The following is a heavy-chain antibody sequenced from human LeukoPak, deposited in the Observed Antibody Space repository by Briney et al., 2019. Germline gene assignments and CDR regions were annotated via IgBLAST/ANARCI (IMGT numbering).Heavy chain of an antibody. CDR3: AKELSPYGSGSYYYGMDV. Sequence: TGGSLRLSCAASGFTFSSHTLNWVRQAPGKGLEWVTYISGRGGTINYADSVKGRFTISRDNSKNTLYLQMNSLRAEDTAVYYCAKELSPYGSGSYYYGMDVWGQGTTVTVSS. D-gene: IGHD3-10*01. J-gene: IGHJ6*02. V-gene: IGHV3-48*01. CDR2: ISGRGGTI. CDR1: GFTFSSHT.